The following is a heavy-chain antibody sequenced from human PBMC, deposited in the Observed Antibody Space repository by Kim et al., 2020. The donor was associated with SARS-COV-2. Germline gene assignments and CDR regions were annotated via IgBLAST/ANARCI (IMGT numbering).Heavy chain of an antibody. CDR2: ISGNGGST. J-gene: IGHJ6*02. V-gene: IGHV3-23*01. CDR3: AKYDRGGSWAGMDA. Sequence: GGSLRLSCAASGFTFSSYAMSWVRQAPGKGLEWVSAISGNGGSTYYADSVKGRFTISRDNSKNTLYLQMNSLRAEDTAVYYCAKYDRGGSWAGMDAWGQGTTVTVSS. CDR1: GFTFSSYA. D-gene: IGHD3-10*02.